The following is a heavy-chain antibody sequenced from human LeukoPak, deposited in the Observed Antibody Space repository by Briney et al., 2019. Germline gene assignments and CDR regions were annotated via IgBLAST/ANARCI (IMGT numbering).Heavy chain of an antibody. CDR1: GFTFSSYA. Sequence: GGSLRLSCAASGFTFSSYAMSWVRQAPGKGLEWVSAISGSGGSTYYADSVKGRFTISRDNSKSTLFLQMNSLRAEDTALYYCAKEGSSGWYSIDYWGQGTLVTVSS. CDR3: AKEGSSGWYSIDY. D-gene: IGHD6-19*01. J-gene: IGHJ4*02. CDR2: ISGSGGST. V-gene: IGHV3-23*01.